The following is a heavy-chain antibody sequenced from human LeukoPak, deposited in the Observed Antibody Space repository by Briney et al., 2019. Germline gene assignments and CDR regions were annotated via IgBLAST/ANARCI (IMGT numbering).Heavy chain of an antibody. CDR1: GASISNYY. D-gene: IGHD5-18*01. CDR3: ARYSSEGFCDV. V-gene: IGHV4-4*09. CDR2: IYTSGST. J-gene: IGHJ6*04. Sequence: ASETLSLTCIVSGASISNYYWSWIRQPPGKGLEWIGYIYTSGSTNYNPSLKSRVTISVDTSKNQFSLKLSSVTAADTAVYYCARYSSEGFCDVWGKGTTVTVSS.